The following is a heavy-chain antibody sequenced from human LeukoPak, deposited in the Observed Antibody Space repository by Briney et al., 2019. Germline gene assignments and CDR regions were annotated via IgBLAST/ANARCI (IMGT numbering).Heavy chain of an antibody. CDR3: AKPYCPVYSGGTCYSRGGFDC. Sequence: SGGSLRLSCAASGFTFSSHAMSWVRQAPGKGLEWVSAITGSGSSTYYADSVKGRLTISRDNSKITLYLQMNSLRAEDTAVYYCAKPYCPVYSGGTCYSRGGFDCWGQGTLVTVSS. V-gene: IGHV3-23*01. J-gene: IGHJ4*02. D-gene: IGHD2-15*01. CDR2: ITGSGSST. CDR1: GFTFSSHA.